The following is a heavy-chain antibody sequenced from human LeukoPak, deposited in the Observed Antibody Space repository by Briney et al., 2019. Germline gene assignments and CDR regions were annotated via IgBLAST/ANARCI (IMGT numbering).Heavy chain of an antibody. V-gene: IGHV3-64*01. J-gene: IGHJ4*02. CDR1: GFTFGRYA. CDR3: ARWGGGADY. Sequence: GGSLRLSCAASGFTFGRYAMHWVRQATGKGLEFVSAISSKGDITYYANSVKGRFIMSRDNSKNTLYLQMGSLRAEDMAVYYCARWGGGADYWGQGTLVTVSS. CDR2: ISSKGDIT. D-gene: IGHD3-10*01.